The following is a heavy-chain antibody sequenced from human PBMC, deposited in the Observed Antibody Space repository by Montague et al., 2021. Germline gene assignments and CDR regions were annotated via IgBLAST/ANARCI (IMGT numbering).Heavy chain of an antibody. V-gene: IGHV4-39*01. CDR2: IYSSGST. J-gene: IGHJ5*02. Sequence: SETLSLTCTVSGGSISRSSYYWGWIRQPPGKGLEWIGSIYSSGSTYYNPSLKSRVTISADTSKNQFSLKLRSVTAADTAVYYCTRPGGYCTNDTCYFWFAPWGQGILVTVSS. D-gene: IGHD2-8*01. CDR3: TRPGGYCTNDTCYFWFAP. CDR1: GGSISRSSYY.